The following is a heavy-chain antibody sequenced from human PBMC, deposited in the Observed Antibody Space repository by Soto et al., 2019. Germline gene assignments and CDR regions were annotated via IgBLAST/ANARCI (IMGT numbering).Heavy chain of an antibody. J-gene: IGHJ4*02. D-gene: IGHD2-15*01. CDR1: GFTFSSYA. Sequence: EVQLLESGGGLVQPGGSLRLSCAASGFTFSSYAMSWVRQAPGKGLEWVSAISGSGGSTYYADSVKGRFTISRDHSKNTLYLPTNSLRSEDTAVYYCVNTAEDVVVVAATDWGQGTLVTVSS. CDR2: ISGSGGST. CDR3: VNTAEDVVVVAATD. V-gene: IGHV3-23*01.